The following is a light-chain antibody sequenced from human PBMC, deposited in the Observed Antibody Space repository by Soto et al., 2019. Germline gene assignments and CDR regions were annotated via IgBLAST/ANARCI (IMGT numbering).Light chain of an antibody. J-gene: IGLJ2*01. CDR2: LEGSGSY. V-gene: IGLV4-60*03. CDR1: SGHSSYI. CDR3: EPWYSTPHVV. Sequence: QAVVTQSSSASASLGSSVKLTCTLSSGHSSYIIAWHQQQPGKAPRYWMKLEGSGSYNKGSGVTDSFSGSSSGADRYLTISILQSDDEADYYCEPWYSTPHVVFGGRTKLSVL.